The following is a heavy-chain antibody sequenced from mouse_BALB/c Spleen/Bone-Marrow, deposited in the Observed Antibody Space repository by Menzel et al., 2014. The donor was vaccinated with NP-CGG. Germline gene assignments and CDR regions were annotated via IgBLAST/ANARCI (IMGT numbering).Heavy chain of an antibody. CDR2: INPYNGAT. Sequence: EVQLQQSGPELVKHGASVKISCKASGYSFTGYYMHWVKQSHVKSLEWIGRINPYNGATSYNQSFKDKASLTVDKSSSTAYMEIHSLTSEDSAVYCCARGYGNYDYWYFDVWDAGTTVTVSS. CDR1: GYSFTGYY. D-gene: IGHD2-1*01. V-gene: IGHV1-31*01. CDR3: ARGYGNYDYWYFDV. J-gene: IGHJ1*01.